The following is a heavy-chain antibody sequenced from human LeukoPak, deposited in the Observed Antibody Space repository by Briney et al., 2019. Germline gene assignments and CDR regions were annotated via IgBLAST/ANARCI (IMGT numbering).Heavy chain of an antibody. J-gene: IGHJ5*02. V-gene: IGHV3-23*01. CDR2: ISGGGGST. D-gene: IGHD2-2*01. CDR1: GFTFSSYA. CDR3: ARSPTAINGYFDP. Sequence: GGSLRLSCAASGFTFSSYAMNWVRQAPGKGLEWVSVISGGGGSTHYADSVKGRFTISRDNSKNNLYLQMYSLRAEDTAVYYCARSPTAINGYFDPWGQGTLVTVST.